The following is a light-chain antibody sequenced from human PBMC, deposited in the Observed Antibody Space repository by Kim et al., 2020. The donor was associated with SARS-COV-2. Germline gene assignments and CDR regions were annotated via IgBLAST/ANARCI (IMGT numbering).Light chain of an antibody. CDR3: QQYDTYSWT. Sequence: ASVGDRVIITCRASQNIRRWLAWYQQKPGTAPKLLVYRASTLESGVASRFSGSGSGTEFTLTISSLQPDDSATYYCQQYDTYSWTFGQGTKVEI. CDR2: RAS. V-gene: IGKV1-5*03. J-gene: IGKJ1*01. CDR1: QNIRRW.